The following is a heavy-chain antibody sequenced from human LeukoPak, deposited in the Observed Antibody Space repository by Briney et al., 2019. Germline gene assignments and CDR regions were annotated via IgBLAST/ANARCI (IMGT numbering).Heavy chain of an antibody. J-gene: IGHJ4*02. CDR1: GFTFSSYA. CDR3: ANGQGVVVVAATSFDY. CDR2: ISGSGGST. D-gene: IGHD2-15*01. V-gene: IGHV3-23*01. Sequence: GGSLRLSRAASGFTFSSYAMSWVRQAPGKGLEWVSAISGSGGSTYYADSVKGRFTISRDNSKNTLYLQMNSLRAEDTAVYYCANGQGVVVVAATSFDYWGQGTLVTVSS.